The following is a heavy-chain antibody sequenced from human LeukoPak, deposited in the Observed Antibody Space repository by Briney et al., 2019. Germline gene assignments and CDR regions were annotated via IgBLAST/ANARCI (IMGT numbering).Heavy chain of an antibody. Sequence: GGSLRLSCTGSGFTFSRYAMVWVRQAPGKGLEWVSAMRGDGGDIRYADSVKGRFTISRDNSKNTLYLQMNSLRPEDTAVYYCAFARAGILAAAFDYWGQGTLVTVSS. J-gene: IGHJ4*02. CDR1: GFTFSRYA. CDR3: AFARAGILAAAFDY. D-gene: IGHD6-13*01. CDR2: MRGDGGDI. V-gene: IGHV3-23*01.